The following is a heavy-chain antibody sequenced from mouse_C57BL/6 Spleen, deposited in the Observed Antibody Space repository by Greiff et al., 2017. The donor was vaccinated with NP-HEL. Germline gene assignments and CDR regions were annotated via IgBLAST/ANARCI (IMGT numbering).Heavy chain of an antibody. D-gene: IGHD1-1*01. J-gene: IGHJ3*01. CDR3: ARAENYGSSYPFAY. Sequence: VKLQESGPELVKPGASVKISCKASGYAFSSSWMNWVKQRPGKGLEWIGRIYPGDGDTNYNGKFKGKATLTADKSSSTAYMQLSSLTSEDSAVYFCARAENYGSSYPFAYWGQGTLVTVSA. V-gene: IGHV1-82*01. CDR1: GYAFSSSW. CDR2: IYPGDGDT.